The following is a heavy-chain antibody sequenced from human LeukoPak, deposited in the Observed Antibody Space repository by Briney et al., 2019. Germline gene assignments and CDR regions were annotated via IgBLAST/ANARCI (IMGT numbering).Heavy chain of an antibody. J-gene: IGHJ4*02. Sequence: SVKVSCKASGGTFSSYAISWVRQAPGQGLEWMGGIIPIFGTANYAQKFQGRVTITADESTSTAYMELSSLRSEDTAVYYCASDAAVAGTGYFDHWGQGTLVTVSS. D-gene: IGHD6-19*01. CDR1: GGTFSSYA. CDR2: IIPIFGTA. V-gene: IGHV1-69*01. CDR3: ASDAAVAGTGYFDH.